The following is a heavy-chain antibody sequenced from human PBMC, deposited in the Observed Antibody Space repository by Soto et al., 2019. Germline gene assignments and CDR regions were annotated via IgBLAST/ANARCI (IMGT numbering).Heavy chain of an antibody. CDR1: GFTFNTYA. CDR2: INGSGGTT. J-gene: IGHJ4*02. Sequence: LRLSCAASGFTFNTYAMTRVRQAPGKGLEWVSAINGSGGTTYYADSVKGRFTISRDNSNNTMFLQMNSLRADATAVYHCAKGLVAGCLYYFDYWGQGTTVTVYS. CDR3: AKGLVAGCLYYFDY. D-gene: IGHD6-19*01. V-gene: IGHV3-23*01.